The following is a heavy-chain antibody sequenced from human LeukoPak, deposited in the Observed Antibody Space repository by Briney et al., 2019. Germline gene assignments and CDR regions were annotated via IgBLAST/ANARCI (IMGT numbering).Heavy chain of an antibody. J-gene: IGHJ3*02. CDR1: GFTLSSYW. V-gene: IGHV3-7*01. CDR3: ARVPPPTNAFDI. CDR2: IKKDGSEK. Sequence: GGSLRLSCAASGFTLSSYWMSWVRQAPGKGLEWVANIKKDGSEKYYVDSVKGRFTISRDNAENSLYLQMNSLRAEDTAVYYCARVPPPTNAFDIWGQGTMVTVSS.